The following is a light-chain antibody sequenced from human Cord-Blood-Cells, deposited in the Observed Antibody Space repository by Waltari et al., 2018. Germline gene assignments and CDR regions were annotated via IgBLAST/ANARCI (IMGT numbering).Light chain of an antibody. J-gene: IGLJ3*02. CDR1: SPNIGAGYD. Sequence: QSVLTQPPSVSGAPGQRVTISCTGSSPNIGAGYDVHWYQQLPGTAPKLLTYGNSNRPSGVPDRFSGSKSGTSASLAITGLQAEDEADYYCQSYDSSLSGSVFDGGTKLTVL. V-gene: IGLV1-40*01. CDR3: QSYDSSLSGSV. CDR2: GNS.